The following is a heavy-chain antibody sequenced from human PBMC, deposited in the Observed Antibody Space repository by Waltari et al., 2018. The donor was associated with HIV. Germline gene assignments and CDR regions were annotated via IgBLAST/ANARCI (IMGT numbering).Heavy chain of an antibody. CDR2: INAGNGNT. V-gene: IGHV1-3*01. CDR1: GYTFTSYA. Sequence: QVQLVQSGAEVKKPGASVKVSCKASGYTFTSYAMHWVRQAPGQRLEWMGWINAGNGNTKYSQKFQGRVTITRDTSASTAYMELSSLRSEDTAVYYCARGPYYYDSSATENAFDIWGQGTMVTVSS. CDR3: ARGPYYYDSSATENAFDI. D-gene: IGHD3-22*01. J-gene: IGHJ3*02.